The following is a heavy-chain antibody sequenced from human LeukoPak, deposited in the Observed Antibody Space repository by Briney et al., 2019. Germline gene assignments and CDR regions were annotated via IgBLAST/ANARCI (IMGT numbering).Heavy chain of an antibody. CDR2: IIPIFGTA. CDR3: ATGERGYSYGYYIDY. D-gene: IGHD5-18*01. V-gene: IGHV1-69*06. J-gene: IGHJ4*02. Sequence: SVKVSCKASGGTFSSYAISWVRQAPGQGLEWMGGIIPIFGTANYAQKFQGRVTITADKSTSTAYMELSSLRSEDTAVYYCATGERGYSYGYYIDYWGQGTLVTVSS. CDR1: GGTFSSYA.